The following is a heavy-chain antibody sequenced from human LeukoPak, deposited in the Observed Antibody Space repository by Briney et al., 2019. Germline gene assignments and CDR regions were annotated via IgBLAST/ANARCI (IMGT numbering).Heavy chain of an antibody. V-gene: IGHV4-39*02. CDR3: ARERNRYSSSWYGWYFDL. J-gene: IGHJ2*01. CDR2: IYYSGST. Sequence: PSETLSLTCTVSGGSISSSSYYWGWTRQPPGKGLEWIGSIYYSGSTYYNPSLKSRVTISVDTSKDQFSLKLSSVTAADTAVYYCARERNRYSSSWYGWYFDLWGRGTLVTVSS. CDR1: GGSISSSSYY. D-gene: IGHD6-13*01.